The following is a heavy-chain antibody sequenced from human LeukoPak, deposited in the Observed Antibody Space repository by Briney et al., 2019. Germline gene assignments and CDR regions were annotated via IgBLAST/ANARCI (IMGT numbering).Heavy chain of an antibody. J-gene: IGHJ4*02. V-gene: IGHV3-48*03. CDR1: GFAFSSYE. CDR2: ISTSGSII. CDR3: ARPVYRDYAPLDY. D-gene: IGHD4-17*01. Sequence: GGSLRLSCAASGFAFSSYEMNWVRQAPGKGLEWVSYISTSGSIIHYADSVKGRFTFSRDNAKNSLYLQMNSLRAEDTAVYYCARPVYRDYAPLDYWGQGTLVTVSS.